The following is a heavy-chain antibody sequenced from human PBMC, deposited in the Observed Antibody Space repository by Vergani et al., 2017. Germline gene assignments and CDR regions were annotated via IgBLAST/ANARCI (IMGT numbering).Heavy chain of an antibody. J-gene: IGHJ4*02. CDR3: AGAVSATVGDPPGY. V-gene: IGHV3-13*01. CDR2: IGTAGDT. Sequence: EVQLVESGGGLVQPGGSLRLSCAASGFTFSSYDMHWVRQATGKGLEWVSAIGTAGDTYYPGSVKGRFTISRENAKNSLYLQMNSLRAGDAAIYYCAGAVSATVGDPPGYWGQGTLVTVSS. CDR1: GFTFSSYD. D-gene: IGHD4-23*01.